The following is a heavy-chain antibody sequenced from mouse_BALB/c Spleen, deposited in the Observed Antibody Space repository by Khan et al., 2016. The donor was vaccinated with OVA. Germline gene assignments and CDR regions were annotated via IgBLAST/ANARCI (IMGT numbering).Heavy chain of an antibody. CDR1: GYTFTDYD. J-gene: IGHJ4*01. CDR3: AKIVYGNSYAMDY. CDR2: IYPGSGSP. Sequence: QVQLKESGPELVKPGASVKMSCKASGYTFTDYDIRWVKQRTGQGLEWIGEIYPGSGSPYYNEKFKGKATLTADKSSNTAYMQLSSLTYEDSAVYFCAKIVYGNSYAMDYWGQGTAVTVSS. D-gene: IGHD2-1*01. V-gene: IGHV1-77*01.